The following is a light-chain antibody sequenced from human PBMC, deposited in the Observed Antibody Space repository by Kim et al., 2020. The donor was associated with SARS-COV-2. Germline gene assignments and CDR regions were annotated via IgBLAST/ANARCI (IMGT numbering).Light chain of an antibody. CDR2: EVN. CDR1: NSDVGSLHL. Sequence: QSALTQPASVSGSPGQTITISCTGTNSDVGSLHLVSWYQQHPGKAPKVLLYEVNERPSGISLRFSGSKSGNTASLTISGLQAEDEADYYCCSYAGSRSYVFGTGTKVTVL. V-gene: IGLV2-23*02. J-gene: IGLJ1*01. CDR3: CSYAGSRSYV.